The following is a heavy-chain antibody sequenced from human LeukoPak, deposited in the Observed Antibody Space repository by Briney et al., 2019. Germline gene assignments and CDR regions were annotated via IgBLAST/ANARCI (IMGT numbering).Heavy chain of an antibody. Sequence: PSQTLSLTCAVSGGSISSGGYSWSWIRQHPGKGLEWIGYIYYSGSTYYNPSLKSRVIISVDTSKNQFPLKLSSVTAADTAVYYCARAALVEVAEALDYWGQGTLVTVSS. CDR2: IYYSGST. CDR1: GGSISSGGYS. V-gene: IGHV4-31*11. D-gene: IGHD2-15*01. J-gene: IGHJ4*02. CDR3: ARAALVEVAEALDY.